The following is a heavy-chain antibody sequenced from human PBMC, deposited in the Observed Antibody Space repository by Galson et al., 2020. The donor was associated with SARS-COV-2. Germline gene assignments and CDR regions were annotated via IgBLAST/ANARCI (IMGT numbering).Heavy chain of an antibody. CDR2: NSADNGNT. CDR3: ARDGKTYYFYGAGDPRGGDYYHDYMDV. V-gene: IGHV1-18*01. CDR1: GYTFPSYG. J-gene: IGHJ6*03. D-gene: IGHD2-21*02. Sequence: ASVPVSRKASGYTFPSYGISWVRQAPGQGLEWMGWNSADNGNTIYAQKFQDRVTMTTDTSTSTAYMERRSLRSDDTAVYYCARDGKTYYFYGAGDPRGGDYYHDYMDVWGKGTTVTVSS.